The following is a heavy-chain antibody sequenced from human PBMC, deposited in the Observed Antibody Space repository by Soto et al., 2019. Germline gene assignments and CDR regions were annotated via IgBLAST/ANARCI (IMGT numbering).Heavy chain of an antibody. J-gene: IGHJ3*02. CDR3: ASPGLVVAATNSFSAFDI. CDR2: IKQDGSEK. CDR1: GFTFSSYW. V-gene: IGHV3-7*01. Sequence: GGSLRLSCAASGFTFSSYWMSWVRQAPGKGLEWVANIKQDGSEKYYVDSVKGRFTISRDNAKNPLYLQMNSLRAEDTAVYYCASPGLVVAATNSFSAFDIWGQGTMVTVSS. D-gene: IGHD2-15*01.